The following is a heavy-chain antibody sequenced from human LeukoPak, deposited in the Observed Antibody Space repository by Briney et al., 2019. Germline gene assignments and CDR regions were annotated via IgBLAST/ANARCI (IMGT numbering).Heavy chain of an antibody. CDR2: ISYDGSSK. D-gene: IGHD4-17*01. J-gene: IGHJ4*02. Sequence: GGSLRLSCAASGFTLSSYGMHWVRQAPAKGLEWVAIISYDGSSKYYADSVKGRFAISRDNSKNTLYLQMNSLRAEDTAVYYCAKSTTVTQRGYFDYWGQGTLVTVSS. CDR1: GFTLSSYG. CDR3: AKSTTVTQRGYFDY. V-gene: IGHV3-30*18.